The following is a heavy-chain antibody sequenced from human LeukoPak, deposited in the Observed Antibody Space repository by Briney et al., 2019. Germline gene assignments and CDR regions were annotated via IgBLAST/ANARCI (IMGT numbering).Heavy chain of an antibody. J-gene: IGHJ4*02. CDR2: IWYDGSSK. V-gene: IGHV3-33*06. CDR1: GFTFSSYG. Sequence: GRSLRLSCAASGFTFSSYGMHWVRQAPGKGLEWVAVIWYDGSSKYYADSVKGRFTISRDNSKNTLYLQMNSLRAEDTAVYYCAKDYGSGWYYYFDYWGQGTLVTVSS. D-gene: IGHD6-19*01. CDR3: AKDYGSGWYYYFDY.